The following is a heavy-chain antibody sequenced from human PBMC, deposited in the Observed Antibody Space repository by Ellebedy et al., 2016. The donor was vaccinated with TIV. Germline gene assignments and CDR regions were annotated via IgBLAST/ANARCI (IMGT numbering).Heavy chain of an antibody. V-gene: IGHV3-21*01. J-gene: IGHJ4*02. CDR2: ISTSGNYR. CDR3: ATPGQLYFSGEKCYLY. D-gene: IGHD2-15*01. Sequence: GESLKISCAASGFTFTNYLMNWVRQTPGKGLEWVSSISTSGNYRHYADSVKGPFTLSRDNVKKSLSLQMNSLRVEDTAVYYCATPGQLYFSGEKCYLYWGQGILVTVSS. CDR1: GFTFTNYL.